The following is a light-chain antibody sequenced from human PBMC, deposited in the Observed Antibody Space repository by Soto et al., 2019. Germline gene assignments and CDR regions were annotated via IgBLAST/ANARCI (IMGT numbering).Light chain of an antibody. J-gene: IGKJ4*01. CDR2: GAS. Sequence: EIVLTQSPGTLSLSPGERATLSCRASQSVSSSYLAWYQQKPGQAPRRLIYGASSRATGIPDRLSGSGSGTDFTLTIIRLEPEDFVVYYCQQYGSSPLTFGGGTKVEIK. CDR3: QQYGSSPLT. CDR1: QSVSSSY. V-gene: IGKV3-20*01.